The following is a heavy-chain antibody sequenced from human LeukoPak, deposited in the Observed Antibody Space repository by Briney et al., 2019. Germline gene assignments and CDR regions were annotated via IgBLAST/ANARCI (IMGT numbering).Heavy chain of an antibody. CDR3: ARGGGTYSSSWYDY. CDR1: GFTFSGYD. D-gene: IGHD6-13*01. Sequence: GRSLRLSCAASGFTFSGYDMHWVRQAPGKGLEWVAVISNDGNSEYYADSVKGRFAISRDNSKNTLYLQMNGLRAEDTAVYYCARGGGTYSSSWYDYWGQGTLVTVSS. V-gene: IGHV3-30*09. J-gene: IGHJ4*02. CDR2: ISNDGNSE.